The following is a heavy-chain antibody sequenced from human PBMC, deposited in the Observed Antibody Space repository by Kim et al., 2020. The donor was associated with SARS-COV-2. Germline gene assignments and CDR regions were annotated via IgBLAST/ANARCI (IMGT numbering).Heavy chain of an antibody. Sequence: SQTLSLTCAISGDSVSSNSAAWNWIRQSPSRGLEWLGRTYYRSKWYNDYAVSVKSRITINPDTSKNQFSLQLNSVTPEDTAVYYCARDQYCSSTSCYDPYSGAIDYWGQGTLVTVSS. D-gene: IGHD2-2*01. J-gene: IGHJ4*02. CDR2: TYYRSKWYN. V-gene: IGHV6-1*01. CDR3: ARDQYCSSTSCYDPYSGAIDY. CDR1: GDSVSSNSAA.